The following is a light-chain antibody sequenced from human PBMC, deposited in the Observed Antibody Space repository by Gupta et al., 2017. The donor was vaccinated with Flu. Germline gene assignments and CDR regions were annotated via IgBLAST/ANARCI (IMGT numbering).Light chain of an antibody. CDR1: TSNMGNNY. J-gene: IGLJ3*02. Sequence: SVLTQPPSASGTPGPRVAISCSGTTSNMGNNYVYGYQHLPGMAPELLVYKNNLRPSGIPDRFSGSKAGTSASLTISGLRPEDEGDYYCEAWDDSLGGWVFAGGTKRTVL. CDR3: EAWDDSLGGWV. CDR2: KNN. V-gene: IGLV1-47*01.